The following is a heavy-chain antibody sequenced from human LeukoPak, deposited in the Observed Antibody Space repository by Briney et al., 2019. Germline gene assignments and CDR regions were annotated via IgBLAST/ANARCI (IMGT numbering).Heavy chain of an antibody. D-gene: IGHD2-2*01. CDR1: GFTFISYG. CDR3: AKDNCNSTSCPADY. V-gene: IGHV3-30*02. CDR2: IRYHGSNK. Sequence: GRSLRLSCAAAGFTFISYGMHWVRQAPGKWLEWVAFIRYHGSNKYYADSVKDRFTISRDNSKNTLYLQMNSLRAEDTAVYYCAKDNCNSTSCPADYWGQGTLVTVSS. J-gene: IGHJ4*02.